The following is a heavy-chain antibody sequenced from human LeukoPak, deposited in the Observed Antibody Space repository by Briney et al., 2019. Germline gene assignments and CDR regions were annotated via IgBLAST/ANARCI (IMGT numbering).Heavy chain of an antibody. D-gene: IGHD5-24*01. Sequence: GESLKISCKGSGYSFTNYWTAWVRQMPGKGLEWMGIISPGDSDTRYSPSFQGQVTISADKSISTAYLQWSSLKASDTAMYYCARASRDGYNQNFDYWGQGTLVTVSS. CDR1: GYSFTNYW. CDR2: ISPGDSDT. CDR3: ARASRDGYNQNFDY. V-gene: IGHV5-51*01. J-gene: IGHJ4*02.